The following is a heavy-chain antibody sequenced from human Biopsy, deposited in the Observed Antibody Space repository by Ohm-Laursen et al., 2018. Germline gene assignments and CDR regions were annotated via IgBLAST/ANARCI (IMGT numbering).Heavy chain of an antibody. D-gene: IGHD6-19*01. Sequence: PSQTLSLTCTVSGGSISGYYWSWIRQAPGKGMERIGYITYSRDTNYNPSLKIRITISVDTSKNQFSLKLTSVTAADTAVYYYAKHGSGWTGGDAFHIWGQGTMVTVSS. V-gene: IGHV4-59*08. CDR1: GGSISGYY. J-gene: IGHJ3*02. CDR2: ITYSRDT. CDR3: AKHGSGWTGGDAFHI.